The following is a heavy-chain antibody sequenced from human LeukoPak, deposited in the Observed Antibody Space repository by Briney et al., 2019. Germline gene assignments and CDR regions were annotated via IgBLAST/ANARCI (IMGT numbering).Heavy chain of an antibody. D-gene: IGHD2-15*01. CDR1: GFTFSSYG. CDR2: IWYDGSNK. CDR3: ARVWFDSSPSRSGGYCSGGSCRLYYYYGMDV. V-gene: IGHV3-33*01. J-gene: IGHJ6*02. Sequence: PGGSLRLSCAASGFTFSSYGMHWVRQAPGKGLEWVAVIWYDGSNKYYADSVKSRFTISRDNSKNTLYLQMNSLRAEDTAVYYCARVWFDSSPSRSGGYCSGGSCRLYYYYGMDVWGQGTTVTVSS.